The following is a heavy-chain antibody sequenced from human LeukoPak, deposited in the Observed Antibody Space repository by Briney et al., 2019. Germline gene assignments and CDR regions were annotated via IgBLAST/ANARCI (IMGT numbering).Heavy chain of an antibody. CDR2: INNNGGDT. J-gene: IGHJ4*02. D-gene: IGHD1-7*01. CDR1: GFTFSTCN. CDR3: VKTTGTTPYYFDY. Sequence: PGGSLRLSCSASGFTFSTCNMHWVRQAPGKGLEYVSAINNNGGDTYYADSVKGRFTISRDNSKNTLYLQMSSLRAGDTAVYYCVKTTGTTPYYFDYWGQGTLVTVSP. V-gene: IGHV3-64D*06.